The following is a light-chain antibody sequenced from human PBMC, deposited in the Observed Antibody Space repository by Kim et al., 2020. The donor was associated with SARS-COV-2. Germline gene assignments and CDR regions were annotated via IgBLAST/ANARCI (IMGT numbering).Light chain of an antibody. J-gene: IGLJ3*02. V-gene: IGLV3-21*04. CDR1: NIGSKS. CDR2: YDS. Sequence: SYELTQPPSVSVAPGKTARITCGGNNIGSKSVHWYQQKPGQAPVLVIYYDSDRPSGVPERFSCSNSGNTATLTISRVEAGDEADYCCQVWDSSSDHPGVFGGGTKLTVL. CDR3: QVWDSSSDHPGV.